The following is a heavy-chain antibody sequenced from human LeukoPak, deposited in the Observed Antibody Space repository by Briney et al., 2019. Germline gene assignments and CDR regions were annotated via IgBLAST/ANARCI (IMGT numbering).Heavy chain of an antibody. Sequence: PSETLSLTCTVSGDSISSSSYYWGWIRQPPGKGLEWIGSIYYSGSTYYNPSLKSRVTISVDTSKNQFSLKLSSVTAADTAVYYCARRGYSGPLDYWGQGTLVTVSS. V-gene: IGHV4-39*07. J-gene: IGHJ4*02. CDR2: IYYSGST. CDR1: GDSISSSSYY. D-gene: IGHD5-12*01. CDR3: ARRGYSGPLDY.